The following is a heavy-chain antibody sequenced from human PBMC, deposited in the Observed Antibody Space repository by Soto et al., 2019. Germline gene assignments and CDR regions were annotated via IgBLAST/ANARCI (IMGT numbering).Heavy chain of an antibody. CDR3: ARMYSSGWDDFDY. D-gene: IGHD6-19*01. CDR2: SYSGGST. J-gene: IGHJ4*02. V-gene: IGHV3-53*04. CDR1: GFTASSNY. Sequence: GGSLRLSCAASGFTASSNYMSWVRQAPGKGRGWVSVSYSGGSTDYADSVKGRYTISRHNSKNTLYLQMNSLRSEATAVYYCARMYSSGWDDFDYWGQGTLVTVSS.